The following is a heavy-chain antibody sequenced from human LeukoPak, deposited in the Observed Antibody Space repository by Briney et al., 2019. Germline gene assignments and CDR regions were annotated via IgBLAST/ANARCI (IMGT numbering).Heavy chain of an antibody. Sequence: SETLSLTCTVSGGSISSYYWSWIRQPPGKGLEWIGYIYYSGSTNYNPSLKSRVTISVDTSKNQFSLKLSSVTAADTAVYYCARGGKGYSYGSFDYWGQGTLVTVSS. D-gene: IGHD5-18*01. V-gene: IGHV4-59*12. CDR1: GGSISSYY. CDR3: ARGGKGYSYGSFDY. CDR2: IYYSGST. J-gene: IGHJ4*02.